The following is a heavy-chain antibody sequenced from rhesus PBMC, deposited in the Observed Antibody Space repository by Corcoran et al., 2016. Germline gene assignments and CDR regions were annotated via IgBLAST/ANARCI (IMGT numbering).Heavy chain of an antibody. Sequence: QVQLQESGPEVVKPSETRSLTCAVSGGAISSSTWWSWIRQSPGKGLEWIGGICGSGGSTEYNPSLKSRVTISKDTSKNQFSLKLSSVTAADTAVYYCAQGAATRADYWGQGVLVTVSS. CDR3: AQGAATRADY. V-gene: IGHV4-93*01. CDR2: ICGSGGST. D-gene: IGHD6-19*01. J-gene: IGHJ4*01. CDR1: GGAISSSTW.